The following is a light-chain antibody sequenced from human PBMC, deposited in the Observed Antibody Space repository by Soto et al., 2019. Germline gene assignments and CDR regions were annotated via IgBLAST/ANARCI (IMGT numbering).Light chain of an antibody. CDR1: STDIGGFDS. CDR3: SSYTPSSPLV. Sequence: QSVLTQPASVSASPGQSITISCTGTSTDIGGFDSVSWYQQHPGKAPKLMIYDVTDRPSGVSNRFSGSKSGDTASLTISGLQAEDEADYYCSSYTPSSPLVFGGGTKLTVL. V-gene: IGLV2-14*01. CDR2: DVT. J-gene: IGLJ2*01.